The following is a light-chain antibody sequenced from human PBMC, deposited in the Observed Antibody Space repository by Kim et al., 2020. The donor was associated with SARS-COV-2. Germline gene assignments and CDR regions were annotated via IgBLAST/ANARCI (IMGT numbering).Light chain of an antibody. J-gene: IGLJ2*01. Sequence: SSELTQDPAVSVALGQTVRITCQGDSLRLSYATWYQQKPGQAPVLVIYDKNNRPSGIPDRFSGSSSGSTASLTITGAQAEDEADYYCNSRDNSGNHVVFGGGTQLTVL. CDR1: SLRLSY. CDR3: NSRDNSGNHVV. V-gene: IGLV3-19*01. CDR2: DKN.